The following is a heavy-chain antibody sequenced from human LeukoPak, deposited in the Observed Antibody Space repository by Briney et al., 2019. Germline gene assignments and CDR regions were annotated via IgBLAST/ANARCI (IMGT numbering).Heavy chain of an antibody. D-gene: IGHD3-10*01. CDR1: GFTFSSYS. Sequence: PGGSLRLSCAASGFTFSSYSMNWVRQAPGKGLEWVSSISSGSSYIYYADSVKDRFTISRDNAKNTLYLQMNSLRAEDTALYYCACLGVPGSYKHFFDYWGQGTLVTVSS. CDR3: ACLGVPGSYKHFFDY. CDR2: ISSGSSYI. J-gene: IGHJ4*02. V-gene: IGHV3-21*01.